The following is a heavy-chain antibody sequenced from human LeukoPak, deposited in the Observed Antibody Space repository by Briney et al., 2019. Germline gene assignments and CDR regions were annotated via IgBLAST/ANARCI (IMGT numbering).Heavy chain of an antibody. CDR3: AKASWVSTADAVL. Sequence: GGSLRLSCVASGFTFSSYAMSWVRETPARGLEWVSSLRGNGDAFYADSVKGRFTLSRDESGNMVYLQLNKLRVEDTAIYYCAKASWVSTADAVLWGQGTVVTVSS. CDR2: LRGNGDA. D-gene: IGHD3-16*01. CDR1: GFTFSSYA. V-gene: IGHV3-23*01. J-gene: IGHJ4*02.